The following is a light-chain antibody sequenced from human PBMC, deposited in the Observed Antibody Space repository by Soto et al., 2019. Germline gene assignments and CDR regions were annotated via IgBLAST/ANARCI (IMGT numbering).Light chain of an antibody. CDR1: PSVSSN. J-gene: IGKJ1*01. V-gene: IGKV3-15*01. Sequence: EIVMTQCPATLSVSPGEKAPLSFRAGPSVSSNLPWYQQKPGQAPRLLIYGASTRATGIPARFSGSGSGTEFTLTISGLQSEDFAVYYCQQYDNWPRTFGQGTKVDIK. CDR2: GAS. CDR3: QQYDNWPRT.